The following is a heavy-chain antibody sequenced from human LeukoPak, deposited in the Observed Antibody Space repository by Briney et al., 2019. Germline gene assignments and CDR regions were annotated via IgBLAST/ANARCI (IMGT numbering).Heavy chain of an antibody. D-gene: IGHD3-9*01. V-gene: IGHV5-51*01. CDR3: PRFLVLRDILTRYFPYYFDH. J-gene: IGHJ4*02. CDR1: GYSFTSYW. CDR2: IYTGDSDT. Sequence: GESLKTSCKGSGYSFTSYWIAWVRQIPGKGLEWMGIIYTGDSDTRYSPSFQGPVTLSADQSISTAYLQRSRLKASDHGIYYWPRFLVLRDILTRYFPYYFDHWGQGTLVTVSS.